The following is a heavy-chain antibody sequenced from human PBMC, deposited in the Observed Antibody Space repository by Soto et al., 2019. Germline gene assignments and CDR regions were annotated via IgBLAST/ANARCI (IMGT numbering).Heavy chain of an antibody. V-gene: IGHV1-46*02. J-gene: IGHJ4*02. CDR3: ARGLAPDVGTARES. D-gene: IGHD3-10*01. CDR1: DYNFNKYY. Sequence: ASVKVSCKASDYNFNKYYVDWVRQAPGQGLEWVGIMKASDGDTTYAQKFLGRVTMTRDTSTSTAYMELSSMRAEDTAVYFCARGLAPDVGTARESWGQGTLVTVSS. CDR2: MKASDGDT.